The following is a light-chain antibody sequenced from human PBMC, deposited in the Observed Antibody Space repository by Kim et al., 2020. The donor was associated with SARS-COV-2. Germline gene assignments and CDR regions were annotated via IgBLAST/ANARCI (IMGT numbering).Light chain of an antibody. Sequence: ASVGDRVTMTCRASQTITTSLAWYQQKPGKAPNFLIYKASNLERGVPGRFSRSGSGTEFTLTITSLQPDDFATYYCQQYDSSPITFGQGTRLEIK. J-gene: IGKJ5*01. CDR1: QTITTS. V-gene: IGKV1-5*03. CDR2: KAS. CDR3: QQYDSSPIT.